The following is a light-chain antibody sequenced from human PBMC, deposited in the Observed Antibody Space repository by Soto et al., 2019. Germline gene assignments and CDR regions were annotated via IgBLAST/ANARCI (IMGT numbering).Light chain of an antibody. CDR2: AAS. J-gene: IGKJ2*01. CDR3: QQTHSTPNT. V-gene: IGKV1-39*01. Sequence: DIQMTQSPSSLSAYVGERVTITCRASQSISRYFNWYQQKPGEDPKLLIYAASSLQSGVPSRFGDSGSGTEFTLTISSLQPVDFETYHCQQTHSTPNTVGQGNKLEI. CDR1: QSISRY.